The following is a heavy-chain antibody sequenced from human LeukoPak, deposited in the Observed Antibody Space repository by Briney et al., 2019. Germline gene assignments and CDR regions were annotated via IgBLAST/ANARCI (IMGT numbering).Heavy chain of an antibody. J-gene: IGHJ3*02. V-gene: IGHV3-33*01. CDR1: GFTFSNYG. CDR2: IWYDGSNK. D-gene: IGHD1-26*01. Sequence: GGSLRLSCAASGFTFSNYGMHWVRQAPGKGLEWVAVIWYDGSNKYYADSVKGRFTISRDNSRNTLYLQMNSLRAEDTTVYYCARVVEGGAFDIWGQGTMVTVSS. CDR3: ARVVEGGAFDI.